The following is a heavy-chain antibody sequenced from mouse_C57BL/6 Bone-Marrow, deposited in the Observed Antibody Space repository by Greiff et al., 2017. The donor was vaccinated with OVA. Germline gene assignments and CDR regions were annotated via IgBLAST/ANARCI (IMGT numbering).Heavy chain of an antibody. J-gene: IGHJ2*01. D-gene: IGHD2-3*01. Sequence: QVQLQQPGAELVMPGASVKLSCKASGYTFTSYWMHWVKQRPGQGLEWIGEIDPSDSYTNYNQKFKGKATLTVDKSSSTAYMQLSSLTSEDSAFYYCARVGDVYSPDYWGQGTPLTVSS. CDR1: GYTFTSYW. CDR2: IDPSDSYT. V-gene: IGHV1-69*01. CDR3: ARVGDVYSPDY.